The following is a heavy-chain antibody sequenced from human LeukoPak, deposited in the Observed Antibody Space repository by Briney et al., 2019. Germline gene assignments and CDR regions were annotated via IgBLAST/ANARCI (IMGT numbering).Heavy chain of an antibody. D-gene: IGHD3-10*01. Sequence: ASVKVSCKASGYTFTGYYMHWVRQAPGQGLEWMGWINPNSGGTNYAQKFQGRVTMTRDTSISTAYMELSRLRSDDTAVYYCARFYGSGSYYKGYYYYCMDVWGKGTTVTISS. J-gene: IGHJ6*03. CDR1: GYTFTGYY. V-gene: IGHV1-2*02. CDR3: ARFYGSGSYYKGYYYYCMDV. CDR2: INPNSGGT.